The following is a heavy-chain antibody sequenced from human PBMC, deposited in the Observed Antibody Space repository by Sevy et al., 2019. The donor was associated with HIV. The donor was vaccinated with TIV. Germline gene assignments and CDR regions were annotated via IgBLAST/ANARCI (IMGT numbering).Heavy chain of an antibody. J-gene: IGHJ6*03. Sequence: QSQTLSLTCSVTGGSIRRGDYFWGWIRQSPGKGLEWIGSITDSGSTYYNPSLKSRVTMSVDTSKNQFSLKLSSVTAADTAVHYCARLRGGYGNGWFYYYMDVWGKGTTVTVSS. D-gene: IGHD3-10*01. CDR2: ITDSGST. CDR1: GGSIRRGDYF. CDR3: ARLRGGYGNGWFYYYMDV. V-gene: IGHV4-39*01.